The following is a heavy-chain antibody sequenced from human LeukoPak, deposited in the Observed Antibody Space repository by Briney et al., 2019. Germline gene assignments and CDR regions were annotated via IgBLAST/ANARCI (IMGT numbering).Heavy chain of an antibody. CDR2: IYYSGST. D-gene: IGHD4-17*01. CDR1: GGSISSSSYY. V-gene: IGHV4-39*01. Sequence: PSETLSLTCTVSGGSISSSSYYWGWIRQPPGKGLEWIGSIYYSGSTYYNPSLKSRVTISVDTSKNQFSLKLSSVTAADTAVYYCARIDYGWFDPWGQGTLVTVSS. CDR3: ARIDYGWFDP. J-gene: IGHJ5*02.